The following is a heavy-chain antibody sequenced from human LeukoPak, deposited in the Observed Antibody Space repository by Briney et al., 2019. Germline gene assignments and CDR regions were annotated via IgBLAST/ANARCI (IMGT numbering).Heavy chain of an antibody. V-gene: IGHV3-30*02. CDR1: GFTFGTYG. J-gene: IGHJ4*02. D-gene: IGHD1-26*01. Sequence: PGGSLRLSCAASGFTFGTYGIHWVRQAPGKGLEWVAFIRHDGSNKYYADSVKGRFTISRDNSKNTLYLQMNTLRAEDTAVYYCAKVQSKYSGTYGDFDSWGQGTLVTVSS. CDR3: AKVQSKYSGTYGDFDS. CDR2: IRHDGSNK.